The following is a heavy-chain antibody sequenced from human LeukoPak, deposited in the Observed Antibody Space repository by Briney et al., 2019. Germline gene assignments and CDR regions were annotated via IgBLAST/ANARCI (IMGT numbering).Heavy chain of an antibody. CDR1: GFTFSSYE. D-gene: IGHD3-22*01. J-gene: IGHJ4*02. Sequence: PGGSLRLSCAASGFTFSSYEMIWVRQAPGMGLEWVSGINWNGGSTGYADSVKGRFTISRDNAKNSLYLQMNSLRAEDTALYYCARGYYYDSSGYSFFDYWGQGTLVTVSS. CDR2: INWNGGST. CDR3: ARGYYYDSSGYSFFDY. V-gene: IGHV3-20*04.